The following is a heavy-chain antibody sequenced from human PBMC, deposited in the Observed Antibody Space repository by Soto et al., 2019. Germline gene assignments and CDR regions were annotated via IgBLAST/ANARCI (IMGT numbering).Heavy chain of an antibody. CDR2: INHSGST. J-gene: IGHJ4*02. Sequence: PSETLSLTCAVYGGSFSGYYWSWIRQPPGKGLEWIGEINHSGSTNYNPSLKSRVTISVDTSKNQFSLKLSSVTAADTAVYYCASGVYYYDSSVGYWGQGTLVTV. D-gene: IGHD3-22*01. V-gene: IGHV4-34*01. CDR3: ASGVYYYDSSVGY. CDR1: GGSFSGYY.